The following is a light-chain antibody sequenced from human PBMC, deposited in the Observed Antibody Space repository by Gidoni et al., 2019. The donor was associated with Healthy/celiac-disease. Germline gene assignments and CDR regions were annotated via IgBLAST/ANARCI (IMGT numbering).Light chain of an antibody. CDR3: QQRSNWPLT. V-gene: IGKV3-11*01. CDR2: YAS. CDR1: QRVSSY. J-gene: IGKJ4*01. Sequence: ELVLTQSPATRSLPPGERTTLSCRASQRVSSYLAWYEQKHGQAPRLLIYYASNRAAGIPARFSDSGSWTDFTLTIISLVPEDFAVYYCQQRSNWPLTFGGXTKVEIK.